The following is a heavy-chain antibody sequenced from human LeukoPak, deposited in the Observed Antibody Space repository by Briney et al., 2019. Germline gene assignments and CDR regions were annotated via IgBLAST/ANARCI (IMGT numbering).Heavy chain of an antibody. CDR2: IYPGDSDT. CDR3: AMGRGDYYDSSGYYYLPPIDY. D-gene: IGHD3-22*01. Sequence: GESLKISCKGSGYSFTSYWIGWVRQMPGKGLEWMGIIYPGDSDTRYSPSFQSQVTISADKSISTAYLQWSSLKASDTAMYYCAMGRGDYYDSSGYYYLPPIDYWGQGTLVTVSS. CDR1: GYSFTSYW. J-gene: IGHJ4*02. V-gene: IGHV5-51*01.